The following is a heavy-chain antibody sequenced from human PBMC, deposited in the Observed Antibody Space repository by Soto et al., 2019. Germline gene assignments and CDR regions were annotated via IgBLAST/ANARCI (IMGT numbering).Heavy chain of an antibody. CDR3: AKDHPAFDI. CDR2: ISYDGSNK. J-gene: IGHJ3*02. CDR1: GFTFSSYG. V-gene: IGHV3-30*18. Sequence: QVQLVEFGGGVVQPGRSLRLSCAASGFTFSSYGMHWVRQAPGKGLEWVAVISYDGSNKYYADSVKGRFTISRDNSKNTLYLQMNSLRAEDTAVYYCAKDHPAFDIWGQGTMVTVSS.